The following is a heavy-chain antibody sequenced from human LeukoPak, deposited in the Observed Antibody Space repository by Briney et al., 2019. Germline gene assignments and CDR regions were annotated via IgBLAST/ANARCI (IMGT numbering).Heavy chain of an antibody. V-gene: IGHV3-11*01. J-gene: IGHJ2*01. CDR2: ISSSGSNI. CDR1: GFTFSDYF. CDR3: ARELRVGTAFDL. Sequence: GGSLTLSCAACGFTFSDYFMTWIRQAPGKGLEWVSYISSSGSNIDYADSVKGRFTISRDNAKNSLYLQMNSLRAEDTAVYYCARELRVGTAFDLWGRGTLVTVSS. D-gene: IGHD3-10*01.